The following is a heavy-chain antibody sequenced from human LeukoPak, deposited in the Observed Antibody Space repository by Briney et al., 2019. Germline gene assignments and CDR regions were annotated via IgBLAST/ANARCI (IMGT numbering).Heavy chain of an antibody. CDR2: IWYDGSNK. J-gene: IGHJ6*02. D-gene: IGHD3-9*01. CDR1: GFTFSSYG. Sequence: GGSLRLSCAASGFTFSSYGMHWVRQAPGKGLEWVAVIWYDGSNKYYADSVKGRFTISRDNSKNTLYLQMNSLRAEDTAVYYCARAHDVLRYFDWFGYYGMDVWGQGTTVTVSS. CDR3: ARAHDVLRYFDWFGYYGMDV. V-gene: IGHV3-33*01.